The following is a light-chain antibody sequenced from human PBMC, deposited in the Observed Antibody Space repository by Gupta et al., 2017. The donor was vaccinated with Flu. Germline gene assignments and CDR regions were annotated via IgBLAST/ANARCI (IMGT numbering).Light chain of an antibody. J-gene: IGLJ1*01. Sequence: TSSDVGAYNYVSWYQHHPDRAPQLIIYDVTKRPSGVPDRFSGSKSGNTASLTISGLQAEDEADYHCCSYAGSYTYVFGTGTKATVL. V-gene: IGLV2-11*01. CDR1: SSDVGAYNY. CDR2: DVT. CDR3: CSYAGSYTYV.